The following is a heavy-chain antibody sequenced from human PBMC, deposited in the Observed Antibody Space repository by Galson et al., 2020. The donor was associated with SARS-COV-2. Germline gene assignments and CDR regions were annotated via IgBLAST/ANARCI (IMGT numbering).Heavy chain of an antibody. V-gene: IGHV4-59*01. CDR3: AKDQGNDYGDQLDS. CDR1: GGSISSYY. Sequence: SEPLSLTCTVSGGSISSYYWSWIRQPPGKGLEWIGYIYYSGSTNYNPSLKSRVTISVDTSKNQFSLKLSSVTAADTALYYCAKDQGNDYGDQLDSGGQGTLVTVSS. CDR2: IYYSGST. D-gene: IGHD4-17*01. J-gene: IGHJ4*02.